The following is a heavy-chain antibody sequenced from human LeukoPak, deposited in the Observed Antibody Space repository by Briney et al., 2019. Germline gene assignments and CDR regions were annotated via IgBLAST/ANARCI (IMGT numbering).Heavy chain of an antibody. CDR2: TYYRSKWYN. CDR1: GDSVSSNSAA. Sequence: SQTLSLTFAISGDSVSSNSAAWNWIRQSPSRGLEWLGRTYYRSKWYNDYAVSVKSRITINPDTSKNQFSLQLNSVTPEDTAVYYCARDGVDCSSTSCYPDFDYWGQGTLVTVSS. V-gene: IGHV6-1*01. D-gene: IGHD2-2*01. J-gene: IGHJ4*02. CDR3: ARDGVDCSSTSCYPDFDY.